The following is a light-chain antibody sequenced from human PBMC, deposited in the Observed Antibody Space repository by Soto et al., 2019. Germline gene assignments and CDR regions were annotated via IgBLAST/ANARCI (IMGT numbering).Light chain of an antibody. Sequence: EIVLTQSPATLSLSPGERATLSCRASQSVSSYLAWYQQKPGQAPRLLIYDASNRATGIPARFSGSGSGTDFTLTISSLEPEDFAVYYCQQRSNWPPTFXQGTRLDIK. CDR3: QQRSNWPPT. V-gene: IGKV3-11*01. J-gene: IGKJ5*01. CDR1: QSVSSY. CDR2: DAS.